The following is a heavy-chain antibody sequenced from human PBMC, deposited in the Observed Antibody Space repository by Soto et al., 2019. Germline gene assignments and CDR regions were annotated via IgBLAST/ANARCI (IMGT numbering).Heavy chain of an antibody. J-gene: IGHJ6*02. CDR3: AKGGPSGSYYYYYAMDV. V-gene: IGHV3-23*01. CDR1: GFTFSTYA. D-gene: IGHD1-26*01. CDR2: ISGSGGSR. Sequence: GGSLRLSCAASGFTFSTYAVSWVRQAPGTGLEWVSGISGSGGSRYYADSVKGRFTISRDISKSTLYLQMNSLRAEDTAVYYCAKGGPSGSYYYYYAMDVWGQGTTVTVSS.